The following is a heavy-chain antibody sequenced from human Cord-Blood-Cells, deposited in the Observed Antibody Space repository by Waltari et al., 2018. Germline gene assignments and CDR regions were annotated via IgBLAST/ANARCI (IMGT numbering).Heavy chain of an antibody. D-gene: IGHD2-2*03. CDR2: INPILGIA. V-gene: IGHV1-69*09. J-gene: IGHJ5*02. Sequence: QVQLVQSGAEVKKPGSSVKVSCKAYGGTFSSYAISRVRQAPGHGLAWMGRINPILGIANYAHKFQGRVTITADKSTSTAYMELSSLRSEDTAVYYCARVGGYCSSTSCYGWFDPWGQGTLVTVSS. CDR3: ARVGGYCSSTSCYGWFDP. CDR1: GGTFSSYA.